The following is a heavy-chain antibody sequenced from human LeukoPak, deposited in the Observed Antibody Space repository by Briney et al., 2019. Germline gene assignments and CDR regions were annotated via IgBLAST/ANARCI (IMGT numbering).Heavy chain of an antibody. D-gene: IGHD6-6*01. J-gene: IGHJ4*02. Sequence: EWVSYISSTRSNINYADSVRGRFTISRDNAQNSLYLQMNSLRVEDTAVYYCARGGAARPDYWGQGTLVTVSS. V-gene: IGHV3-48*01. CDR3: ARGGAARPDY. CDR2: ISSTRSNI.